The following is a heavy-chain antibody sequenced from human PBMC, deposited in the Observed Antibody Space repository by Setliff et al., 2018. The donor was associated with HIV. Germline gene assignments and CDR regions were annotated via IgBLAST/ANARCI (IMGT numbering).Heavy chain of an antibody. Sequence: GESLKISCAASGFTFSKYSMKWVRQAPGKGLEWLSTISSRSENIFYADSVKGRFTVSRDNAKNSMYLQMNSLRAEDTAVYYCARDLSYYYGMDVWGQGTTVTVSS. CDR3: ARDLSYYYGMDV. J-gene: IGHJ6*02. V-gene: IGHV3-21*06. CDR1: GFTFSKYS. CDR2: ISSRSENI.